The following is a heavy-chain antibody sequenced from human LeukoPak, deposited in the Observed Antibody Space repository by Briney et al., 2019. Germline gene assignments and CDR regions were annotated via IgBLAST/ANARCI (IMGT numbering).Heavy chain of an antibody. J-gene: IGHJ4*02. V-gene: IGHV1-18*04. CDR2: IGAYNGNT. CDR1: GYTFTSYG. CDR3: ARDLKYYGWGIFFDS. Sequence: ASVKVSCKASGYTFTSYGISWVRQAPGQGLEWMGWIGAYNGNTNYAQKLQGRVTMTTDTSTSTAYMELRSLRSDDTAVYYCARDLKYYGWGIFFDSGGQGPLVTVP. D-gene: IGHD3-10*01.